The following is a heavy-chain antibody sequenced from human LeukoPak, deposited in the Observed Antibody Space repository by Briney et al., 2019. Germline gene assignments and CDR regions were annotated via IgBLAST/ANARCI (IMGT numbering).Heavy chain of an antibody. CDR2: IYHSGST. J-gene: IGHJ6*04. D-gene: IGHD3-9*01. Sequence: SETLSLTCTVSGYSISSGYYWGWIRQPPGKGLEWIGSIYHSGSTYYNPSLKSRVTISVDTSKNQFSLKLSSVTAADTAVYYCATIFHRGDVWGKGTTVTVSS. CDR3: ATIFHRGDV. V-gene: IGHV4-38-2*02. CDR1: GYSISSGYY.